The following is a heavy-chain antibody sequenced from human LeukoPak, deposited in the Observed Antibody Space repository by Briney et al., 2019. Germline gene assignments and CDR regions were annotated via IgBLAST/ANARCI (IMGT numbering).Heavy chain of an antibody. Sequence: ASETLSLTCAVYGGSFSGYYWSWIRQPPGKGLEWIGEINHSGSTNYNLSLKSRVTISVDTYKNQFSLKLSSVTAADTAVYYCATATDCSSTSCSEGWFDPWGQGTLVTVSS. D-gene: IGHD2-2*01. CDR2: INHSGST. J-gene: IGHJ5*02. V-gene: IGHV4-34*01. CDR1: GGSFSGYY. CDR3: ATATDCSSTSCSEGWFDP.